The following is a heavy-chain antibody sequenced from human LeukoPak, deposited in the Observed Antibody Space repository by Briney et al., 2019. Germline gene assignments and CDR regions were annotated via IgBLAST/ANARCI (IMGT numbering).Heavy chain of an antibody. CDR2: ISYDGSNK. V-gene: IGHV3-30*04. Sequence: PGGSLRLSCAASGFTFSSYAMHWVRQAPGKGLEWVAVISYDGSNKYYADSVKGRFTISRDNSKNTLYLQMNSLRAEDTAVYYCAKTHITMIVVVPYFDYWGQGTLVTVSS. CDR1: GFTFSSYA. D-gene: IGHD3-22*01. CDR3: AKTHITMIVVVPYFDY. J-gene: IGHJ4*02.